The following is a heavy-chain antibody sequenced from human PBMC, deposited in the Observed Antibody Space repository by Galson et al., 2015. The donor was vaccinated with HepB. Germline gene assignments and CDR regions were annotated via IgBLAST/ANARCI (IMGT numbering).Heavy chain of an antibody. Sequence: QSGAEVKKPGESLRISCKGSGYSFTSYWISWVRQMPGKGLEWMGRIDPSDSYTNYSPSFQGHVTISADKSISTAYLQWSSLKASDTAMYYCATWNCSSTSCYGGYYYYGMDVWGQGTTVTVSS. CDR1: GYSFTSYW. CDR2: IDPSDSYT. CDR3: ATWNCSSTSCYGGYYYYGMDV. V-gene: IGHV5-10-1*01. D-gene: IGHD2-2*01. J-gene: IGHJ6*02.